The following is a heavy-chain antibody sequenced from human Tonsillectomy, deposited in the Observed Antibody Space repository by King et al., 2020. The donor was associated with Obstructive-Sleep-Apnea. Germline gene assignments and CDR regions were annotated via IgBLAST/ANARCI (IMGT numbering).Heavy chain of an antibody. D-gene: IGHD4-23*01. CDR3: ARTGGGNSGNAFDI. J-gene: IGHJ3*02. CDR2: IFSNYEK. Sequence: ITLKESGPVLVKPTETLTLTCTVSGFSLSNARMGVSWIRQPPGKTLEWLAHIFSNYEKFYSTSLKSRLTISKDTSKSQVVLTMTNMDPVDTATYYCARTGGGNSGNAFDIWGQGTMVTVSS. CDR1: GFSLSNARMG. V-gene: IGHV2-26*01.